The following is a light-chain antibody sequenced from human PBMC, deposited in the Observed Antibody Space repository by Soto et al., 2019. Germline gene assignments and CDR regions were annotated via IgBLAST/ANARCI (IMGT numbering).Light chain of an antibody. CDR3: QTWGTGIVV. Sequence: QSVLTQSPSASASLGASVKLTCTLSSGHSSYAIAWHQQQPEKGPRYLMKLNGDGSHNKGDGIPDRFSGSSSGAERYLTISSLQSEDEADYYCQTWGTGIVVFGGGTKVTVL. J-gene: IGLJ2*01. CDR2: LNGDGSH. V-gene: IGLV4-69*01. CDR1: SGHSSYA.